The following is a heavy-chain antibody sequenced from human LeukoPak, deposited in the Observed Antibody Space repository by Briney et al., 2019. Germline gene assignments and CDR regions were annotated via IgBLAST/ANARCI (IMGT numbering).Heavy chain of an antibody. J-gene: IGHJ4*02. Sequence: GGSLRLSCAASGFTFSSYEMNWVRQAPGKGLEWVSYISSSGSTIYYADSVKGRFTISRDNAKNSLYLQMNSLRAEDTAVYYCARDNQYYDFWSGYSRQYYFDYWGQGTLVTVSS. CDR3: ARDNQYYDFWSGYSRQYYFDY. CDR2: ISSSGSTI. D-gene: IGHD3-3*01. V-gene: IGHV3-48*03. CDR1: GFTFSSYE.